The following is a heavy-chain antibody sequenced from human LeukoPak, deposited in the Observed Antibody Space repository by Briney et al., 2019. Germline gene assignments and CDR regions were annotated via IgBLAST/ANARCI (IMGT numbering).Heavy chain of an antibody. D-gene: IGHD6-13*01. Sequence: GSLRLSCAASGFTFSSYSMNWVRQPPGKGLDWIGSIYYSGSTYYNPSLKSRVTISVDTSKNQFSLKLSSVTAADTAVYYCARYKAAAGTDNWFDPWGQGTLVTVSS. CDR1: GFTFSSYSMN. J-gene: IGHJ5*02. CDR3: ARYKAAAGTDNWFDP. V-gene: IGHV4-39*01. CDR2: IYYSGST.